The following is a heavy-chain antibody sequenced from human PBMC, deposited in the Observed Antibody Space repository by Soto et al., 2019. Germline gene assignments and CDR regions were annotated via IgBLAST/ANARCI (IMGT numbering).Heavy chain of an antibody. Sequence: SETLSLTCTVSGGSISSGGYYWSWIRQHPGKGLEWIGYIYYSGSTYYNPSLKSRVTISVDTSKNQFSLKLSSVTAADTAVYYCARAGDGYTVFDYWGQGTLVTVSS. CDR2: IYYSGST. V-gene: IGHV4-31*03. J-gene: IGHJ4*02. CDR3: ARAGDGYTVFDY. CDR1: GGSISSGGYY. D-gene: IGHD5-12*01.